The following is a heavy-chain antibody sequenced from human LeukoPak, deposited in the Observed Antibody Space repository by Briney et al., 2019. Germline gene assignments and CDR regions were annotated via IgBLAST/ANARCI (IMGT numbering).Heavy chain of an antibody. Sequence: SETLSLTCTVSGGSISSSSYYWGWIRQPPGKGLELIGSIYFSGRTAYSPSLKSRVNISVDTSKNQFSLKLSSVTAADTAVYFCASRPTTWGFFDSWGQGTLVTVSS. D-gene: IGHD4-17*01. CDR1: GGSISSSSYY. CDR2: IYFSGRT. J-gene: IGHJ4*02. V-gene: IGHV4-39*01. CDR3: ASRPTTWGFFDS.